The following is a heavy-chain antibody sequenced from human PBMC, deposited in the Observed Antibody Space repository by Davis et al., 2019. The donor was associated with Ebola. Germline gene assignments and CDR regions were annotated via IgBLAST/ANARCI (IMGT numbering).Heavy chain of an antibody. D-gene: IGHD6-13*01. CDR1: GFTFSDYY. J-gene: IGHJ6*03. CDR2: ISSSGSTI. V-gene: IGHV3-11*04. CDR3: AREKEYSSSWYAGLANYYYYMDV. Sequence: PGGSLRLSCAASGFTFSDYYMSWIRQAPGKGLEWVSYISSSGSTIYYADSVKGRFTISRDNAKNSLYLQMNSLRAEDTAVYYCAREKEYSSSWYAGLANYYYYMDVWGKGTTVTVSS.